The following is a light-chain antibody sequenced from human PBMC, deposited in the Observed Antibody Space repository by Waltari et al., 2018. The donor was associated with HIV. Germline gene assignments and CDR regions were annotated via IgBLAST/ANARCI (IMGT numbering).Light chain of an antibody. CDR3: QQYNVWPPWT. Sequence: EIVMTQSPATLSVSPGERATLSCRASQSVSGNLAWYQQKPGQAPRLLIYGASTRATGIPARFSVSGSGTEFTLSISSLQSEDFAVYYCQQYNVWPPWTFGQGTEVEIK. CDR1: QSVSGN. J-gene: IGKJ1*01. V-gene: IGKV3-15*01. CDR2: GAS.